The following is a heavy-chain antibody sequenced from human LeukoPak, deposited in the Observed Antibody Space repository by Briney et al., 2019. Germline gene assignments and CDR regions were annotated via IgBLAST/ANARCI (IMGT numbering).Heavy chain of an antibody. V-gene: IGHV3-7*03. J-gene: IGHJ6*02. CDR2: ISGDGSDR. CDR1: GFTFTNFW. CDR3: AIAYGLDV. Sequence: GGSLRLSCAASGFTFTNFWMSWVRQAPGKGLEWVANISGDGSDRYYMDSLKGRFTISRDNAKNSLYLQMNSLRVEDTAIYYCAIAYGLDVWGQGSTVTVSS.